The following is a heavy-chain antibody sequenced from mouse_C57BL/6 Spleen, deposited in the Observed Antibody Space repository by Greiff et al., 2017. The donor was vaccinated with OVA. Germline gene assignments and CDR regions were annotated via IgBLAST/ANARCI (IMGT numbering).Heavy chain of an antibody. V-gene: IGHV5-4*01. CDR1: GFTFSSYA. D-gene: IGHD2-4*01. Sequence: EVNLVESGGGLVKPGGSLKLSCAASGFTFSSYAMSWVRQTPEKRLEWVATISDGGSYTYYPDNVKGRFTISRDNAKNNLYLQMSHLKSEDTAMYYCARDDYGFAYWGQGTLVTVSA. CDR3: ARDDYGFAY. J-gene: IGHJ3*01. CDR2: ISDGGSYT.